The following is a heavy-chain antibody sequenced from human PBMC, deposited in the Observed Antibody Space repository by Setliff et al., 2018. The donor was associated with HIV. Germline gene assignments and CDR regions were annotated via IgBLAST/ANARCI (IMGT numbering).Heavy chain of an antibody. V-gene: IGHV4-59*08. CDR1: GGSISTYY. CDR3: ARHGHFYDSSSSDAFDI. J-gene: IGHJ3*02. CDR2: VSYSGGT. Sequence: SETLSLTCNVSGGSISTYYWSWIRQPPGKGLEWLGYVSYSGGTNFNPSLESRLAMSVDMSKNHFSLKLRSVTAADTAVYYCARHGHFYDSSSSDAFDIWDHGTMVTVSS. D-gene: IGHD3-22*01.